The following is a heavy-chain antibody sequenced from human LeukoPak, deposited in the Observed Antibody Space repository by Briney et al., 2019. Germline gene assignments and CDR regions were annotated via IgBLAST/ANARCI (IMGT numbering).Heavy chain of an antibody. D-gene: IGHD3-22*01. CDR2: IYPGVSDT. CDR3: ARHGLYYYDSSGPDY. J-gene: IGHJ4*02. V-gene: IGHV5-51*01. CDR1: GYSFTSYW. Sequence: GESLKISCKGSGYSFTSYWIGWVRQMPGKGLEWMGIIYPGVSDTRYSPSFQGQVTISADKSISTAYLQWSSLKASDTAMYYCARHGLYYYDSSGPDYWGQGTLVTVSS.